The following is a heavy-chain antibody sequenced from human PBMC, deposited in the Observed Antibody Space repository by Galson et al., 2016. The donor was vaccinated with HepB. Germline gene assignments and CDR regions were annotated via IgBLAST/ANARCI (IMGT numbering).Heavy chain of an antibody. V-gene: IGHV2-5*02. J-gene: IGHJ4*01. Sequence: PALVKPTQTLTLTCTFSGFSLASTGVGVGWVRQPTGKALAWLALIYWDDDKRYSPSLKSRLTITKDTSKNQVVLTLTNMDPVDTGTYYCAHRMRGPADYWGHGTLVTVSS. CDR1: GFSLASTGVG. D-gene: IGHD3-10*01. CDR3: AHRMRGPADY. CDR2: IYWDDDK.